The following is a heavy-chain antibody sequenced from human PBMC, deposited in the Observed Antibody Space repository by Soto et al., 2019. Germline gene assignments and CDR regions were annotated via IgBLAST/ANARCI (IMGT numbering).Heavy chain of an antibody. CDR1: GGSFSGYY. Sequence: PSETLSLTCAVYGGSFSGYYWSWIRQPPGKGLEWIGEINHSGSTNYNPSLKSRVTISVDTSKNQFSLKLSSVTAADTAVYYCARISVIRWNWFDPWGQGTLVTVSS. CDR3: ARISVIRWNWFDP. D-gene: IGHD2-15*01. J-gene: IGHJ5*02. V-gene: IGHV4-34*01. CDR2: INHSGST.